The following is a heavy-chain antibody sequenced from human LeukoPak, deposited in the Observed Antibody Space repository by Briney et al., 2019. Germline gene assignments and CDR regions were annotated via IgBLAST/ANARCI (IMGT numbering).Heavy chain of an antibody. J-gene: IGHJ4*02. Sequence: GASVKVSCKGSGYTFTSYYMHWVRQAPGQGLEWMGIINPSGGGTSHAQKFQGGVTMTRDTSISTAYMELSRLRSDDTAVYYCARGRRILVGDTNAGDFFDFWGQGALVTVSS. CDR1: GYTFTSYY. CDR3: ARGRRILVGDTNAGDFFDF. D-gene: IGHD1-26*01. CDR2: INPSGGGT. V-gene: IGHV1-46*01.